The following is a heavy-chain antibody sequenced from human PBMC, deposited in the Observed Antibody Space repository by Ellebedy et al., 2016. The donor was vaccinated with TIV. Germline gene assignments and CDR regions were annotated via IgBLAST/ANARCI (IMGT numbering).Heavy chain of an antibody. CDR1: GYSFTSYW. D-gene: IGHD6-6*01. CDR3: ARSPRYSSSPFDY. CDR2: IYPGDSET. Sequence: GESLKISCKGSGYSFTSYWIGWVRQMPGKGLEWMGIIYPGDSETRYSPSFQGQVTISADESISTSYLHWSSLRASDTATYYCARSPRYSSSPFDYWGQGTLVTVSS. J-gene: IGHJ4*02. V-gene: IGHV5-51*01.